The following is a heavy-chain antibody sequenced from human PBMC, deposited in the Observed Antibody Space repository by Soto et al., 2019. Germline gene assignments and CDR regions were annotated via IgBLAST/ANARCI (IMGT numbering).Heavy chain of an antibody. J-gene: IGHJ4*02. D-gene: IGHD6-13*01. CDR2: IYNTGST. CDR3: ARRDGSSFDY. V-gene: IGHV4-30-4*01. CDR1: GGSVSSGGYF. Sequence: PSETLSLTCTFSGGSVSSGGYFWSWIRQSPGKGLEWIGHIYNTGSTNANPSLESRLTISVDTSMNQFSLRFDSVTAADKAVYYCARRDGSSFDYWGQGTLVNVSS.